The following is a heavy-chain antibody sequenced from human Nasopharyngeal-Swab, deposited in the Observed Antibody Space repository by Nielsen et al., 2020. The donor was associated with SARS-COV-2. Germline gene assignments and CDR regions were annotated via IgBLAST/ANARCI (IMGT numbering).Heavy chain of an antibody. Sequence: GGSLRLSCAASGFTFSDHAIHWVRQAPGKGLEWVAVISYDETDQYYSGSVKGRFTISRDSSKKMVYLQMSGLRLEDTGLYYCAKEMFKYGSGVSSDGFDVWGQGTRVTVSS. CDR3: AKEMFKYGSGVSSDGFDV. J-gene: IGHJ3*01. CDR1: GFTFSDHA. CDR2: ISYDETDQ. V-gene: IGHV3-30*18. D-gene: IGHD3-10*01.